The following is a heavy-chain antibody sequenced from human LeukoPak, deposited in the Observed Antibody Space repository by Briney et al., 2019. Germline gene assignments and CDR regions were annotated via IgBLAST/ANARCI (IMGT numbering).Heavy chain of an antibody. J-gene: IGHJ4*02. D-gene: IGHD3-22*01. CDR2: IHYSGTT. CDR3: ARRGRYYDISGYYAY. Sequence: PSETLSLTCTVSGDSISSSDYYWAWIRQPPGKGLEWIGSIHYSGTTFYNPSLKSRVTISVDTSRNQFSLKLSSVTAADTAVYYCARRGRYYDISGYYAYWGQRSLVTVSS. CDR1: GDSISSSDYY. V-gene: IGHV4-39*01.